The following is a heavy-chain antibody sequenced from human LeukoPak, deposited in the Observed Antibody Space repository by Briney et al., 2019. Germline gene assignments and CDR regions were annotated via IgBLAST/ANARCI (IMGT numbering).Heavy chain of an antibody. Sequence: SETLSLTCAVYGGSFSGYYWSWIRPPPGKGLEWIGEINHSGSTNYNPSLKSRVTISVDTSKNQFSLKLSSVTAADTAVYYCARSSPLRFLEWLPSYYFDYWGQGTLVTVSS. CDR2: INHSGST. D-gene: IGHD3-3*01. CDR3: ARSSPLRFLEWLPSYYFDY. CDR1: GGSFSGYY. J-gene: IGHJ4*02. V-gene: IGHV4-34*01.